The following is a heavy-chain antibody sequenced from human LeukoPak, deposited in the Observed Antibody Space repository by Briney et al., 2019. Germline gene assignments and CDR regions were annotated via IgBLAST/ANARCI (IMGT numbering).Heavy chain of an antibody. D-gene: IGHD6-13*01. V-gene: IGHV5-51*01. J-gene: IGHJ4*02. Sequence: GESLKISCKGSGYSFTSYWIGWVRQMPGKGLEWMGIIYPGDSDTRYSPSFQGQVTISADKSISTAYLQWSSLKASDTAMYYCARHTSIAAAGTDFDYWGQGTLVTVSS. CDR2: IYPGDSDT. CDR1: GYSFTSYW. CDR3: ARHTSIAAAGTDFDY.